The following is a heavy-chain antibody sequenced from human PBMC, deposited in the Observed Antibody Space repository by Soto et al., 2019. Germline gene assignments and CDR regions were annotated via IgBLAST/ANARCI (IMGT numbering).Heavy chain of an antibody. CDR1: GGSISSYY. CDR2: IYYSGST. V-gene: IGHV4-59*08. D-gene: IGHD3-16*01. J-gene: IGHJ6*02. Sequence: SETLSLTCTVSGGSISSYYWSWIRQPPGKGLEWIGYIYYSGSTNYNPSLKSRVTISVDTSKNQFSLKLSSVTAADTAVYYCARRLPFRYYYGMDVWGQGTTVTVSS. CDR3: ARRLPFRYYYGMDV.